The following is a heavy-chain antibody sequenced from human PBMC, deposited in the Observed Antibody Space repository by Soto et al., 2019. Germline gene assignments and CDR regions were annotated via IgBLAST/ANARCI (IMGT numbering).Heavy chain of an antibody. Sequence: EVQLVESGGGLVQPGGSLRLSCAASGFTFSSYSMNWVRQAPGKGLEWVSYISSSSSTIYYADSVKGRFTISRDNAKNSLNLKMNSLRAEDTAVYYCARVASPFWSGYYDYYYYYMDVWGKGTTVTVSS. CDR3: ARVASPFWSGYYDYYYYYMDV. D-gene: IGHD3-3*01. V-gene: IGHV3-48*01. CDR1: GFTFSSYS. J-gene: IGHJ6*03. CDR2: ISSSSSTI.